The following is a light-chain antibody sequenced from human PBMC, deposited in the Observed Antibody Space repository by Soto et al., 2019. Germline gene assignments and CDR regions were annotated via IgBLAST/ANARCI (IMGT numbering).Light chain of an antibody. V-gene: IGKV1-39*01. J-gene: IGKJ5*01. CDR3: QQSYSTPIT. Sequence: DIQMTQSPSSLSASVGDRVTITCRASQSISSYLNWYQQKPGKAPKIMIYAASNLQSGVPSRFSGSGSGTDFTLTISSLKPEDFETYYCQQSYSTPITFGQGTRLEIK. CDR1: QSISSY. CDR2: AAS.